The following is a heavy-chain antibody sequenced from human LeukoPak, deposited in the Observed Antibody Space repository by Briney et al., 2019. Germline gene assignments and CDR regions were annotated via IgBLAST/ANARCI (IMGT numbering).Heavy chain of an antibody. J-gene: IGHJ3*02. CDR2: IYYSGST. D-gene: IGHD6-19*01. Sequence: SATLSLTCTVSGGSISSYYWSWIRQPPAKGLEWIGYIYYSGSTNYNPSLKSRITISVDTSKNQFSLKLSSVTAADTAVYYCARMYSSGWYWYAFDIWGQGTMVTVSS. CDR1: GGSISSYY. V-gene: IGHV4-59*01. CDR3: ARMYSSGWYWYAFDI.